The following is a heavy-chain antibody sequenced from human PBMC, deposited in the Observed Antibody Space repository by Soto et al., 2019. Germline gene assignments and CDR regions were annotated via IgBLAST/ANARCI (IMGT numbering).Heavy chain of an antibody. Sequence: PLSETRPFSDCSIISGGYSWSWIRQPPGKGLEWIGYIYDRGSTFYNPSLKSRVTITEDRSKNQFSLKLTSVTAADTAVYYCATGYCSGGPCYPGGVDYWGQGTLVTV. CDR3: ATGYCSGGPCYPGGVDY. J-gene: IGHJ4*02. V-gene: IGHV4-30-2*01. CDR1: DCSIISGGYS. D-gene: IGHD2-15*01. CDR2: IYDRGST.